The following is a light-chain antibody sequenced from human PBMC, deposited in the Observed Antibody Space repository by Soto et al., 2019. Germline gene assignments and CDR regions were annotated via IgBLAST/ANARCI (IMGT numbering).Light chain of an antibody. J-gene: IGKJ4*01. CDR2: GAS. CDR1: QSVSSN. V-gene: IGKV3-15*01. CDR3: QQYADWPPLT. Sequence: VSPGDRATLSCRASQSVSSNLAWYQQKPGQAPRLVIYGASTRATAIPARFSGSGSGTEFTLTISSLQSEDFAVYYCQQYADWPPLTFGGGTKVDIK.